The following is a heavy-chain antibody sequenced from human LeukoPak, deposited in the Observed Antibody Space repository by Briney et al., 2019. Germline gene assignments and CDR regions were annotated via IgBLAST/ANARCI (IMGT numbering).Heavy chain of an antibody. Sequence: SETLSLTCAVYGGSFSGYYWSWIRQPPGKGLEWIGEINHSGSTNYNPSLKSRVTISVDTSKNQFSLKLSSVTAADTAVYYCAREKGIVGATVTTVNAFDIWGQGTMVTVSS. D-gene: IGHD1-26*01. J-gene: IGHJ3*02. CDR2: INHSGST. CDR3: AREKGIVGATVTTVNAFDI. CDR1: GGSFSGYY. V-gene: IGHV4-34*01.